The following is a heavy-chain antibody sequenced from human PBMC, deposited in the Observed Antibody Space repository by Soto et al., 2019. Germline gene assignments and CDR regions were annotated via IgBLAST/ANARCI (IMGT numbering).Heavy chain of an antibody. CDR3: ARGDSTDCSNGVCSFFYNHDMDV. CDR2: INPKSGGT. V-gene: IGHV1-2*04. D-gene: IGHD2-8*01. Sequence: ASVKVSWKASGYSFTDYHIHWVRQAPGQGLEWLGRINPKSGGTSTAQKFQGWVTMTTDTSISTASMELTRLTSDDTAIYYCARGDSTDCSNGVCSFFYNHDMDVWGQGTTVTVSS. CDR1: GYSFTDYH. J-gene: IGHJ6*02.